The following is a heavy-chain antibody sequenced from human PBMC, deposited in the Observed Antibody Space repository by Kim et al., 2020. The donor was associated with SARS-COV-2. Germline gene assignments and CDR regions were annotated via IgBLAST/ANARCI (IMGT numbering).Heavy chain of an antibody. CDR1: GFTFSNAW. CDR2: IKSKTDGGTT. V-gene: IGHV3-15*01. J-gene: IGHJ6*02. Sequence: GGSLRLSCAASGFTFSNAWMSWVRQAPGKGLEWVGRIKSKTDGGTTDYAAPVKGRFTISRDDSKNTLYLQMNSLKTEDTAVYYCTTDGGSSWYYYYYGVDVWGQGTTVTVSS. D-gene: IGHD6-13*01. CDR3: TTDGGSSWYYYYYGVDV.